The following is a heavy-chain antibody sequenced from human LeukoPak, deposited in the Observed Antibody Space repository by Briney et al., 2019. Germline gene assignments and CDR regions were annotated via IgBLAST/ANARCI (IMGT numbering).Heavy chain of an antibody. D-gene: IGHD6-13*01. J-gene: IGHJ5*02. CDR1: GYTFTSYW. CDR2: IYPGDSYT. CDR3: TRKEAGNNWFDP. Sequence: GESLRISCKGSGYTFTSYWIAWVRQMPGKGLGWMGIIYPGDSYTRYSPSFQGQVTISADKSISTAYLQWSSLKASDTAMYYCTRKEAGNNWFDPWGQGTLVTVSS. V-gene: IGHV5-51*01.